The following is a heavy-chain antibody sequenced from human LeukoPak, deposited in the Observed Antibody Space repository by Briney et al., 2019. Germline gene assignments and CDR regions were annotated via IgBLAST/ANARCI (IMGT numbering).Heavy chain of an antibody. V-gene: IGHV4-31*03. D-gene: IGHD6-13*01. CDR3: ARHEEIAATGFDY. CDR2: IYYSGST. CDR1: GGSISSGGYY. Sequence: SQTLSLTCTVSGGSISSGGYYWSWIRQHPGKGLEWIGYIYYSGSTYYNPSLKSRVTISVDTSKNQFSLKLSSVTAADTAVYYCARHEEIAATGFDYWGQGTLVTVSS. J-gene: IGHJ4*02.